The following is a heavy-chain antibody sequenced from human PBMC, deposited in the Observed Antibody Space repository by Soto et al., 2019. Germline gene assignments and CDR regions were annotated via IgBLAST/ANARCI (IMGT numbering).Heavy chain of an antibody. CDR3: ARQLQYYRGTDV. V-gene: IGHV4-4*08. Sequence: SETLSLTCAVSGGSISSYYWHWIRQSPGKGLEWIGYVHTSGTTNYNPSLKSPVTISLDTSKNQFSLKVRSVTAADTAVYYCARQLQYYRGTDVWGQGTTVTVSS. CDR2: VHTSGTT. D-gene: IGHD3-10*01. CDR1: GGSISSYY. J-gene: IGHJ6*02.